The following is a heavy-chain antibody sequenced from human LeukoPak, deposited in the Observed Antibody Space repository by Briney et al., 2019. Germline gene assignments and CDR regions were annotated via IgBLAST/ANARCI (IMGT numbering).Heavy chain of an antibody. Sequence: YPGGSLRLSCAASGFTFSNAYMNWVRQAPGKGLEWVGRIKPKTDGETTGYAAPVKDRFSISRDDSKSMMYLQMNSLKTEDTAVYYCITPLPYSAQGGQGTLVTVSS. V-gene: IGHV3-15*07. J-gene: IGHJ4*02. CDR2: IKPKTDGETT. CDR1: GFTFSNAY. D-gene: IGHD2-21*01. CDR3: ITPLPYSAQ.